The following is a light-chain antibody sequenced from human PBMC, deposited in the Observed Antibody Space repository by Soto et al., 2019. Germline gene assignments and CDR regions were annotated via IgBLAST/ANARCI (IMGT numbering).Light chain of an antibody. CDR1: QSVSSY. CDR3: QQRGNWPPT. J-gene: IGKJ4*01. Sequence: EIVLTQSPATLSLSPGERATLSCRASQSVSSYLAWYQQKPGQAPRHLIYDASNRATGIPARFSGSGSGTDFTLNISSLEPEDFAVSYCQQRGNWPPTFGGGTKVEIK. V-gene: IGKV3-11*01. CDR2: DAS.